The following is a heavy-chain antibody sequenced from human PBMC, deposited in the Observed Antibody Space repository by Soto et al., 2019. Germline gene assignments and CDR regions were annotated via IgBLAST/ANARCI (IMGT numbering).Heavy chain of an antibody. CDR2: ISYDGSNK. CDR3: ARAPLRMRYCTNGVPCAFDI. CDR1: GFTFSSYA. J-gene: IGHJ3*02. V-gene: IGHV3-30-3*01. Sequence: GGSLRLSCAASGFTFSSYAMHWVRQAPGKGLEWVAVISYDGSNKYYADSVKGRFTISRDNSKNTLYLQMSSLRAEDTAVYYCARAPLRMRYCTNGVPCAFDIWGQGTMVTVSS. D-gene: IGHD2-8*01.